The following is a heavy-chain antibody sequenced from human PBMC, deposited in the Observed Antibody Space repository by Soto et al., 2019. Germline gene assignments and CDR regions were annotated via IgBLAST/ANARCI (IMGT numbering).Heavy chain of an antibody. CDR2: ISAHNGNT. J-gene: IGHJ4*02. CDR3: ARGRYGDY. Sequence: QVHLVQSGAEVKKPGASVKVSCKGSGYAFITYGITWVRQAPGQGLEWMGWISAHNGNTNYAQKLQGRVTVTRDTSTSTAYMELRSLRSDDTAVYYCARGRYGDYWGQGALVTAS. CDR1: GYAFITYG. D-gene: IGHD1-1*01. V-gene: IGHV1-18*01.